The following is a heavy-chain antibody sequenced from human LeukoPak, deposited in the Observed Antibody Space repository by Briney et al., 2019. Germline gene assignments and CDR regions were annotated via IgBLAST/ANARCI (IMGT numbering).Heavy chain of an antibody. CDR1: GYSFTSNY. CDR3: ARDPGPTKLELHY. D-gene: IGHD1-7*01. CDR2: IYPRDGST. Sequence: LWASVKVSCKASGYSFTSNYIHWVRQAPGQGLEWMGMIYPRDGSTSYAQKFQGRVTMTRDTSTSTVYMELSSLRSEDTAVYYCARDPGPTKLELHYWGQGTLVTVSS. J-gene: IGHJ4*02. V-gene: IGHV1-46*01.